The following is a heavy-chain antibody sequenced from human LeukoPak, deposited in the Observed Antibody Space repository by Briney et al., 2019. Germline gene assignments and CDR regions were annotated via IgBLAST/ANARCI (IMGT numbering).Heavy chain of an antibody. D-gene: IGHD6-19*01. J-gene: IGHJ4*02. CDR2: ISGSGGST. Sequence: PGGSLRLSCAASGFTLSSYAMSWVRQAPGKGLEWVSSISGSGGSTYYADSVKGRFTISRDNSKNTLYLQMNSLRAEDTAVYYCAKDYSSGWYYFDYWGQGTLVTVSS. V-gene: IGHV3-23*01. CDR3: AKDYSSGWYYFDY. CDR1: GFTLSSYA.